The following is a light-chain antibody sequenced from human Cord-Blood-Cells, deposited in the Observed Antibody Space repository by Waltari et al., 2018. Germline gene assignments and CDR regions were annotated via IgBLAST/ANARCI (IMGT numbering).Light chain of an antibody. Sequence: QSALTQPASVSGSPGQSITISCTGTSSEVGGYNYVSWYQQHQGKAHKLMIYDVSNRPSGVSNRFSGSKSGNTASLTISGLQAEDEADYYCSSYTSSSTLVFGGGTKLTVL. CDR2: DVS. J-gene: IGLJ2*01. CDR3: SSYTSSSTLV. CDR1: SSEVGGYNY. V-gene: IGLV2-14*01.